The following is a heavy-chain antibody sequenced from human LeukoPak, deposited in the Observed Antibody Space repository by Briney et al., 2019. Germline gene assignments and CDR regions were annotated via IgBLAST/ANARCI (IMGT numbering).Heavy chain of an antibody. CDR1: GFTFSTDA. V-gene: IGHV3-23*01. D-gene: IGHD6-19*01. J-gene: IGHJ4*02. Sequence: PGGSLTLSCAASGFTFSTDAMTWVRQAPGKGLQWVSAISGSGGDTYYEDSVKGRFTISRDNSKNMMYLQMNSLRAEDTAVYYCARDSSGWSKNYWGQGTLVTVSS. CDR3: ARDSSGWSKNY. CDR2: ISGSGGDT.